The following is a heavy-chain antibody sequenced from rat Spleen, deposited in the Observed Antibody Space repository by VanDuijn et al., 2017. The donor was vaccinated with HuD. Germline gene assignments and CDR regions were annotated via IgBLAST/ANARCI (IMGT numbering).Heavy chain of an antibody. V-gene: IGHV3-3*01. Sequence: EVQLQESGPGLVKPSQSLSLTCSVTGYSITSSYRWNWIRKFPGNKLEWMGYINSSGSTNYNPSLKSRIPITRDTSKNQFFPQVNPVTTEDTATYYCARHGGGPYWGQGVMVTVSS. J-gene: IGHJ2*01. CDR2: INSSGST. D-gene: IGHD1-7*01. CDR1: GYSITSSYR. CDR3: ARHGGGPY.